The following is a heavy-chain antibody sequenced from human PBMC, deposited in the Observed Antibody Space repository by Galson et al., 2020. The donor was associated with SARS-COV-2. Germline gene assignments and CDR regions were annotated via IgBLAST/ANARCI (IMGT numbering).Heavy chain of an antibody. CDR3: VRDYYFDL. J-gene: IGHJ4*02. CDR1: GFTFSTYP. V-gene: IGHV3-23*01. Sequence: GGSLRLSCAASGFTFSTYPMSWVRQAPHKGLEWVSSISATGGKTYYADSVKGRFTISRDNSKDTLDLHMNNLRAEDSAIYYCVRDYYFDLWGQGTLVTVSS. CDR2: ISATGGKT.